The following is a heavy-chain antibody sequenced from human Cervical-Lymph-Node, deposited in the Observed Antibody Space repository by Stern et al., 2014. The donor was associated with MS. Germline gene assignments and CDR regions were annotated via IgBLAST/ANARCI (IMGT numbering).Heavy chain of an antibody. Sequence: QLVQSGAEVKQPGASVKVSCKASGYIFSSDGISWVRQAPGQGLEWMGVISAHNGDTNYAQKLQGRVTLTTDTSTKTAYMELRSLRSDDTAVYYCARDEGSGYDFPFDYWGQGTLVTVSS. D-gene: IGHD5-12*01. J-gene: IGHJ4*02. CDR1: GYIFSSDG. V-gene: IGHV1-18*01. CDR2: ISAHNGDT. CDR3: ARDEGSGYDFPFDY.